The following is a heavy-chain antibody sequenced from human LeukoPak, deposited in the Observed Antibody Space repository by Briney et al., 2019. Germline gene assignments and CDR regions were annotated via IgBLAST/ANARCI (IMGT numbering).Heavy chain of an antibody. V-gene: IGHV4-61*02. CDR1: GALISSGSYY. Sequence: PSETLSLTCTVSGALISSGSYYWSWIRQPAGKGLEWIGRMYTSGSTTYNPSLMSRVTISVDTSKNHFSLRLSSVTAADTAVYYCARGGYSYGYILLNYWGQGTLVTVSS. CDR3: ARGGYSYGYILLNY. CDR2: MYTSGST. J-gene: IGHJ4*02. D-gene: IGHD5-18*01.